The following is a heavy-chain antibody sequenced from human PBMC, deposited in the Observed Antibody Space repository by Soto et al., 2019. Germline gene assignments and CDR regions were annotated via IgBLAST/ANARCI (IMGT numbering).Heavy chain of an antibody. CDR3: ARMVCSGGSCYPRLVNWFDP. V-gene: IGHV2-26*01. Sequence: SGPTLVNPTETLTLTCTVSGFSLSNARMGVSWIRQPPGKALEWLAHIFSNDEKSYSTSLKSRLTISKDTSKSQVVLTMTNMDPVDTATYYCARMVCSGGSCYPRLVNWFDPWGQGTLVIVSS. D-gene: IGHD2-15*01. CDR2: IFSNDEK. CDR1: GFSLSNARMG. J-gene: IGHJ5*02.